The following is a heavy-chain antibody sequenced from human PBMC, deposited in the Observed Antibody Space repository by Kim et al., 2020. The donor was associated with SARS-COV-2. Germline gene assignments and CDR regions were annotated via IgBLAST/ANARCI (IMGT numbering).Heavy chain of an antibody. J-gene: IGHJ2*01. D-gene: IGHD3-22*01. V-gene: IGHV3-53*04. CDR2: ST. CDR3: ARDDATMILD. Sequence: STYYADSVKGRFTISRHNSKNTLYLQMNSLRAEDTAVYYCARDDATMILDWGRGTLVTVSS.